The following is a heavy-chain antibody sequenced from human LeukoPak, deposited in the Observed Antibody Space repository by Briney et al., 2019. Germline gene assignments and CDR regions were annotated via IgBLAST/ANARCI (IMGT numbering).Heavy chain of an antibody. J-gene: IGHJ5*02. CDR3: ARDYDILTGYRFDP. CDR2: INPNSGGT. V-gene: IGHV1-2*02. CDR1: GYTFTGYY. Sequence: ASVKVSCKASGYTFTGYYMHWVRQAPGQGLEWMGWINPNSGGTNYAQKFQGRVTMTRDTSISTAYMELSSLRSEDTAVYYCARDYDILTGYRFDPWGQGTLVTVSS. D-gene: IGHD3-9*01.